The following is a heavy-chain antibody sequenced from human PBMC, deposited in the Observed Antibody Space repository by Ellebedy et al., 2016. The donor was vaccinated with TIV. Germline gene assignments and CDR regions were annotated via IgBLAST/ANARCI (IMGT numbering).Heavy chain of an antibody. CDR2: ISSSGTYI. V-gene: IGHV3-21*04. J-gene: IGHJ4*02. CDR3: ARGSGDLPLDY. Sequence: GESLKISCAASGFTFSSYSMNWVRQAPGEGLEWVSCISSSGTYIYYADSLKGRFTISRDSAKNSLYLQMNSLRAEDTAVYYCARGSGDLPLDYWGQGTLVTVSS. CDR1: GFTFSSYS. D-gene: IGHD4-17*01.